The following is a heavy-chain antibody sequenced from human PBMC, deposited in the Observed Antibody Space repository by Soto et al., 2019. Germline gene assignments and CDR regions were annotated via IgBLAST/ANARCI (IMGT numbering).Heavy chain of an antibody. CDR2: IYSGGST. D-gene: IGHD5-18*01. Sequence: GGSLRLSCAASGFTVSSNYMSWVRQAPGKGLEWVSVIYSGGSTYYADSVKGRFTISRDNSKNTLYLQMNSLRAEDTAVYYCARGGGYSYGPTYYFDYWGHGTLVTVSS. V-gene: IGHV3-53*01. CDR3: ARGGGYSYGPTYYFDY. J-gene: IGHJ4*01. CDR1: GFTVSSNY.